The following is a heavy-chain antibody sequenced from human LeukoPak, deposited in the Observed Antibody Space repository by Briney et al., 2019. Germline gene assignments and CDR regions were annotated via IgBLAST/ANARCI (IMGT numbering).Heavy chain of an antibody. J-gene: IGHJ4*02. CDR2: INPDGSST. D-gene: IGHD3-10*01. CDR1: GFTFSNYW. CDR3: ARVPRNYYGSGSALDY. Sequence: GGSLRLSCAASGFTFSNYWMHWVRQAPGKGLVWVSRINPDGSSTTYADSVKGRFTVSRDNPKNTLYLQMNSLRAEDTAVYYCARVPRNYYGSGSALDYWGQGTRVTVSA. V-gene: IGHV3-74*03.